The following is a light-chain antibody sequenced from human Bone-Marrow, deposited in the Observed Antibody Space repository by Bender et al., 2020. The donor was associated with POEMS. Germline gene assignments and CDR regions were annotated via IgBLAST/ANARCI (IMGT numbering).Light chain of an antibody. CDR2: EAA. CDR1: SSDVGGYNY. V-gene: IGLV2-23*01. CDR3: CSYAGSTTWV. J-gene: IGLJ3*02. Sequence: QSALTQPASVSGSPGQSITIPCTGTSSDVGGYNYVSWYQQHPGKAPKVIIYEAAKRPSGVSHRFSGSRSGNTASLTISGLQAEDEADYYCCSYAGSTTWVFGGGTKLTVL.